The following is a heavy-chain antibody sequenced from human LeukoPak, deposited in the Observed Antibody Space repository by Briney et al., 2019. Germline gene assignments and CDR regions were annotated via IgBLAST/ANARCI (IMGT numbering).Heavy chain of an antibody. CDR2: IYYSGST. CDR3: ARSYRSYPRDNWFDP. Sequence: SETLSLTCTVSGASISSNNYYWGLIRQPPGKGLEWIGSIYYSGSTYYNPSLKSRVTISVDTSKNQFSLKLSSVTAADTAVYYCARSYRSYPRDNWFDPWGQGTLVTVSS. D-gene: IGHD1-26*01. J-gene: IGHJ5*02. CDR1: GASISSNNYY. V-gene: IGHV4-39*01.